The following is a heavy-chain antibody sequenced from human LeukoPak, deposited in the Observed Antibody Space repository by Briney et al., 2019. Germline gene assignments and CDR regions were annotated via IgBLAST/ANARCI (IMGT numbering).Heavy chain of an antibody. J-gene: IGHJ5*02. CDR1: GFTFSGYS. D-gene: IGHD6-19*01. CDR3: AKAHKGSSGWYRSNPWANWFDP. Sequence: GGSLRLSCAASGFTFSGYSMNWVRQAPGKGLEWVSSISSSSIYIYYADSVKGRFIISRDNAKNSLYLQMNSLRAEDTAVYYCAKAHKGSSGWYRSNPWANWFDPWGQGTLVTVSS. V-gene: IGHV3-21*04. CDR2: ISSSSIYI.